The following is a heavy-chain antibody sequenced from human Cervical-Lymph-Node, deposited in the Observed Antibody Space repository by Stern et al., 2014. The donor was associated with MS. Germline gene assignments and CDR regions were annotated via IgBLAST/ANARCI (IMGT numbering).Heavy chain of an antibody. D-gene: IGHD6-25*01. CDR2: IDEDGGFT. CDR1: GFTFGRYW. CDR3: GRDLSGRYDR. J-gene: IGHJ5*02. Sequence: EVQLVQSGGGLVQPGGSLRLSCADSGFTFGRYWMHWVRQVPGEGLVWVSRIDEDGGFTSYADCAKGRFTISRDNTKNTLYLQMNSLRADDTAIYYCGRDLSGRYDRWGQGTLVTVSS. V-gene: IGHV3-74*03.